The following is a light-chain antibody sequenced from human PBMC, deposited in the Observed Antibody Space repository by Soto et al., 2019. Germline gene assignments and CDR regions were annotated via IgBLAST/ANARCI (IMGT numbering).Light chain of an antibody. Sequence: DIQMTQSPSSLSASVGDRVTITCRASQTISGSLNWYQQRPGKAPNLLIYGSNSLQSGVPPRFSGSGSGTDFTLTISSLQPEDFATYYCQQTYSIPFTFGQGTRLDIK. CDR3: QQTYSIPFT. V-gene: IGKV1-39*01. CDR2: GSN. J-gene: IGKJ5*01. CDR1: QTISGS.